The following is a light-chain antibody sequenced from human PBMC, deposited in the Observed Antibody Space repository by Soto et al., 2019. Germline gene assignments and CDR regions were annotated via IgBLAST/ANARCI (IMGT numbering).Light chain of an antibody. CDR3: QQGHNWPIT. CDR2: GSS. J-gene: IGKJ2*01. V-gene: IGKV3-15*01. Sequence: EIVMTQSPAPLSVSPGARATLSCRARQSISSELAWYQQKPGQPPRLLIYGSSTRTTGVPARLTGSGSGSDFTLTISGLQSEDFAVYYCQQGHNWPITFGQGTRLEI. CDR1: QSISSE.